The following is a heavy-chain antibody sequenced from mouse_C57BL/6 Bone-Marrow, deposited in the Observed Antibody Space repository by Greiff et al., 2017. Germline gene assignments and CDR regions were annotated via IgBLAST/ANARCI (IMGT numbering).Heavy chain of an antibody. J-gene: IGHJ2*01. V-gene: IGHV1-59*01. CDR3: ARGRWLLRRYYFDY. D-gene: IGHD2-3*01. Sequence: QVQLQQPGAELVRPGTSVKLSCKASGYTFTSYWMHWVKQRPGQGLEWIGVIDPSDSYTNYNQKFKGKATLTVDTSSSTAYMQLSSLTSEDSAVYYCARGRWLLRRYYFDYWGQGTTLTVSS. CDR1: GYTFTSYW. CDR2: IDPSDSYT.